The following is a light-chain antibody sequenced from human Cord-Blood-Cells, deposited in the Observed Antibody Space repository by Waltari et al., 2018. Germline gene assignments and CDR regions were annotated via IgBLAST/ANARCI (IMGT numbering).Light chain of an antibody. CDR2: AAS. CDR3: QQSYSTPPT. CDR1: QSISSY. V-gene: IGKV1-39*01. J-gene: IGKJ1*01. Sequence: DIQMTQSPSSLSASVGDRVTITCRASQSISSYLNWDQQKPGKAPKLLIYAASSLQSGVPSRFSGSGSGTDFTLTISSLQPEDFATYYCQQSYSTPPTFGQGTKVESK.